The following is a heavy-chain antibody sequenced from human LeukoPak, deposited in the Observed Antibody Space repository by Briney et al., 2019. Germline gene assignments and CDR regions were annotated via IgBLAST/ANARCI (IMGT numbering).Heavy chain of an antibody. CDR1: GGSISSGGYS. D-gene: IGHD1-7*01. Sequence: PSETLSLTCAVSGGSISSGGYSWSWIRQPPGKGLEWIGYIYHSGSTYYNPSLKSRVTISVDRSKNQFSLKLSSVTAADTAVYYCARGVRYNWNSDWFDPWGQGTLVTVSS. CDR2: IYHSGST. V-gene: IGHV4-30-2*01. J-gene: IGHJ5*02. CDR3: ARGVRYNWNSDWFDP.